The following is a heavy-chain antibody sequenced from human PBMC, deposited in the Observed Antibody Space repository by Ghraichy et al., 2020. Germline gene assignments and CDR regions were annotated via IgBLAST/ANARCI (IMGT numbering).Heavy chain of an antibody. CDR3: ARVLPGSSYDY. CDR2: INHSGST. D-gene: IGHD1-26*01. CDR1: GGSFSGYH. Sequence: SETLSLTCAVYGGSFSGYHWSWIRQPPGKGLEWIGEINHSGSTNYNPSLKSRVTISVDTSKNQFSLKLSSVTAADTAVYYCARVLPGSSYDYWGQGTLVTVSS. V-gene: IGHV4-34*01. J-gene: IGHJ4*02.